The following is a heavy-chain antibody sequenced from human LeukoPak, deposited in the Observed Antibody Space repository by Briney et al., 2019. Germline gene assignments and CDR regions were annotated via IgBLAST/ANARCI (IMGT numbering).Heavy chain of an antibody. V-gene: IGHV3-7*01. D-gene: IGHD3-22*01. CDR2: IKQDGNEK. Sequence: GGSLRLSCTASGFIFSNYWMNWVRQAPGKGLEWVANIKQDGNEKNYVDSVMGRFTISRDNAKNTLYLQMNSLSAEDTAVYYCARNLYDSGGYYLGLDYWGQGTLVTVSS. CDR3: ARNLYDSGGYYLGLDY. CDR1: GFIFSNYW. J-gene: IGHJ4*02.